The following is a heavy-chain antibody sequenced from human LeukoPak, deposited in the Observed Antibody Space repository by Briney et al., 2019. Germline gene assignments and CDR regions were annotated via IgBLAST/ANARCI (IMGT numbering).Heavy chain of an antibody. CDR3: ARGRGIAARLSF. V-gene: IGHV4-31*03. CDR2: IYYSGST. Sequence: PSETLSLTCTVSGGSISSGGYYWSWIRQHPGKGLEWIGYIYYSGSTYYNPSLKSRVTISVDTSKNQFSLKLSSVTAADTAVYYCARGRGIAARLSFWGQGTLVTVSS. CDR1: GGSISSGGYY. D-gene: IGHD6-6*01. J-gene: IGHJ4*02.